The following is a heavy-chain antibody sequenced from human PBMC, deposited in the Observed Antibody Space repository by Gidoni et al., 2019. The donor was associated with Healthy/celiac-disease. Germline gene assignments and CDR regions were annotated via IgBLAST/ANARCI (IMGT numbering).Heavy chain of an antibody. CDR3: AKSYDSSGSPFDY. Sequence: EVQLLESGGVLVQPGGSLRLSCAASGFPFSSYAMSWVRQAPGKGLEWVSAIRGSGGSTYYADSVKGRFTSSRDKSKNTLYLQMNSLRAEDTAVYYCAKSYDSSGSPFDYWGQGTLVTVSS. CDR2: IRGSGGST. D-gene: IGHD3-22*01. CDR1: GFPFSSYA. J-gene: IGHJ4*02. V-gene: IGHV3-23*01.